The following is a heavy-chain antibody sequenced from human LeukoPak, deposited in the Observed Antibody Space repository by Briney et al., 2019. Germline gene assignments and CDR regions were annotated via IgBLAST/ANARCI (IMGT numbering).Heavy chain of an antibody. CDR1: GGSFSGYY. Sequence: SETLSLTCAVYGGSFSGYYWSWIRQPPGKGLEWIGYIYHSGSTYYNPSLKSRVTISVDRSKNQFSLKLSSVTAADTAVYYCARRLSGSYLGYFDYWGQGTLVTVSS. D-gene: IGHD1-26*01. V-gene: IGHV4-34*01. J-gene: IGHJ4*02. CDR2: IYHSGST. CDR3: ARRLSGSYLGYFDY.